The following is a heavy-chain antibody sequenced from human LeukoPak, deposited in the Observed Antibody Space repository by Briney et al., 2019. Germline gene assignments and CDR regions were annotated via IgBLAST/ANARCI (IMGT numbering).Heavy chain of an antibody. V-gene: IGHV3-74*01. CDR2: INRAGCST. Sequence: GGSLRLSCAASGFTFRSYWMHWVRRSAGPGLVWFSRINRAGCSTRYAAFVKGRFTISRDNAKNTLYLQMNSLRAEDTAVYYCARGLATYYYDSSGYYLDYWGQGTLVTVSS. D-gene: IGHD3-22*01. CDR1: GFTFRSYW. J-gene: IGHJ4*02. CDR3: ARGLATYYYDSSGYYLDY.